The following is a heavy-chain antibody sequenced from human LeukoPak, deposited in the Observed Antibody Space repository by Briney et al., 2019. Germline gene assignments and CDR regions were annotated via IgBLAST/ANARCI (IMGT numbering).Heavy chain of an antibody. CDR2: ISYSGST. Sequence: PSQTLSLTCTVSGGCISSDAYCWSWIRQHPGKGLEWIGYISYSGSTYCNPSLKSRVTISVDTSKNQFSLKLSSVTAADTAVYYCAAIVVVPAAIDYWGQGTLVTVSS. V-gene: IGHV4-31*03. CDR3: AAIVVVPAAIDY. J-gene: IGHJ4*02. CDR1: GGCISSDAYC. D-gene: IGHD2-2*01.